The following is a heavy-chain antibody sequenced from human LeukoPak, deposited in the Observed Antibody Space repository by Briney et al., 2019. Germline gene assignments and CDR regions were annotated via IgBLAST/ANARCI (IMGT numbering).Heavy chain of an antibody. Sequence: ASVKVSCKASGYTFTGHYMHWVRQAPGQGLEWMGWINPNSGGTNYAQKFQGRVNMTRDTSISTAYMELSRLRSDDTAVYYCARGFNYYYYMDVWGKGTTVTISS. CDR2: INPNSGGT. CDR3: ARGFNYYYYMDV. J-gene: IGHJ6*03. V-gene: IGHV1-2*02. CDR1: GYTFTGHY.